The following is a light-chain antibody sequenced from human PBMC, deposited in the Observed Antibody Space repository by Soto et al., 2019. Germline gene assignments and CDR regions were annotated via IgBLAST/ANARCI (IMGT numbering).Light chain of an antibody. CDR1: QGISNY. V-gene: IGKV1-27*01. CDR3: QQYNRALTMT. Sequence: DIQMTQSQSSLSASVGDRVTITCRASQGISNYLAWYQQKPWKVPKLLIYAASTLQSAVPSRFSGSGSGTDFTHTISNLQPEDVATYYCQQYNRALTMTYGQGTRVESK. CDR2: AAS. J-gene: IGKJ5*01.